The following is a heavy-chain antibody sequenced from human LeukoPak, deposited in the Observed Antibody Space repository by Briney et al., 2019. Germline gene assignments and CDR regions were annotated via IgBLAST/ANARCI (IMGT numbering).Heavy chain of an antibody. CDR1: GFTFSSYS. V-gene: IGHV3-21*01. J-gene: IGHJ4*02. D-gene: IGHD3-9*01. CDR3: ARGHYDVLTGSLNQFAY. Sequence: GGSLRLSCAASGFTFSSYSMNWVRQAPGKGLEWVSSISSSSSYIYYADSVRGRFTISRDNAKTSLYLQMNSLRAEDTAVYYCARGHYDVLTGSLNQFAYWGQGTLVTVSS. CDR2: ISSSSSYI.